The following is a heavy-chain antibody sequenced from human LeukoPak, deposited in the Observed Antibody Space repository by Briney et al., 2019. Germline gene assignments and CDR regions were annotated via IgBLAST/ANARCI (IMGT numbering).Heavy chain of an antibody. CDR1: GGSISSSSYY. CDR2: IYYSGST. V-gene: IGHV4-39*07. D-gene: IGHD1-26*01. Sequence: PSETLSLTCTVSGGSISSSSYYWGWIRQPPGKGLEWIGSIYYSGSTYYNPSLKSRVTISVDTSKNQFSLKLSSVTAADTAVYYCARVGRGGVGATTASYWGQGTLVTVSS. CDR3: ARVGRGGVGATTASY. J-gene: IGHJ4*02.